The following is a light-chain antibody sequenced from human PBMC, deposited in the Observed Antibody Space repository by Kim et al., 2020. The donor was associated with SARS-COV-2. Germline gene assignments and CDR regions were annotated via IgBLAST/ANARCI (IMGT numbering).Light chain of an antibody. CDR2: FKN. CDR1: SLRSYY. J-gene: IGLJ2*01. CDR3: GSRDTNHNVI. V-gene: IGLV3-19*01. Sequence: SSELTQDPAVSVALGQTVRITCQGDSLRSYYATWYQQRPGQAPMLVIYFKNNRPSEIPDRFSGSSSGNTASLTITGAQAEDEADYYCGSRDTNHNVIFGGGTNLTVL.